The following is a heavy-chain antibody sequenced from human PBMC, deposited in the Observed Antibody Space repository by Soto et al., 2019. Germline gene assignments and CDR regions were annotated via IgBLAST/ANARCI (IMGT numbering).Heavy chain of an antibody. V-gene: IGHV5-10-1*01. CDR1: GYCFTSYW. CDR2: IDPSDSYT. D-gene: IGHD2-15*01. Sequence: AAALKTSCKGSGYCFTSYWSRWGRQMPGKGLEWMGRIDPSDSYTNYSPSFQGHVTISADKSISTAYLQWSSLKAADTAMYYCARRVVVAATHYYYYYAMDVWGQGAMVTVSS. J-gene: IGHJ6*02. CDR3: ARRVVVAATHYYYYYAMDV.